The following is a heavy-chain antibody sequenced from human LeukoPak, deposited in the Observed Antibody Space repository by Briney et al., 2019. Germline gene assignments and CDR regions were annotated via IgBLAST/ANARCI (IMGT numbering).Heavy chain of an antibody. CDR3: ARDAITMVRGVKY. CDR2: ISWNSGSI. D-gene: IGHD3-10*01. J-gene: IGHJ4*02. V-gene: IGHV3-9*01. CDR1: GFTFDDYA. Sequence: PGGSLRLSCAASGFTFDDYAMHWVRQAPGKGLEWVSGISWNSGSIGYADSVKGRFTISRDNAKNSLYLQMNSLRAEDTAVYYCARDAITMVRGVKYWGQGTLVTVSS.